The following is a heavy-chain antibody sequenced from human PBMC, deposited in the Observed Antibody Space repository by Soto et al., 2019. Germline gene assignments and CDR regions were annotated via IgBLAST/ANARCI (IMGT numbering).Heavy chain of an antibody. J-gene: IGHJ4*02. CDR1: GGSFSGYY. CDR2: INHSGST. CDR3: ARAAPRYCSGGSCCSGRDY. Sequence: SETLSLTCAVYGGSFSGYYWSWIRQPPGKGLEWIGEINHSGSTNYNPSLKSRVTISVDTSKNQFSLKLSSVTAADTAVYYCARAAPRYCSGGSCCSGRDYWGQGTLVTVPQ. D-gene: IGHD2-15*01. V-gene: IGHV4-34*01.